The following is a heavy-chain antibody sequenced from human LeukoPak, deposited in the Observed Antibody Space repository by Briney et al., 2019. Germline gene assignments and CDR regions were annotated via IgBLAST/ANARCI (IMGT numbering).Heavy chain of an antibody. Sequence: SETLSLTCAVYGGSFSGYYWSWIRQPPGKGLEWIGEINHSGSTNYNPSLKSRVTISVDTSKNQFSLKLSSVTAADTAVYYCAREGDSSSRYDLGFDPWGQGTLVTVSS. CDR1: GGSFSGYY. J-gene: IGHJ5*02. D-gene: IGHD6-13*01. CDR3: AREGDSSSRYDLGFDP. V-gene: IGHV4-34*01. CDR2: INHSGST.